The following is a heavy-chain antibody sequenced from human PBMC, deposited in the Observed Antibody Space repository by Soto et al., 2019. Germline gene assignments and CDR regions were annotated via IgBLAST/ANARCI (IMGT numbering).Heavy chain of an antibody. CDR2: IYYSGST. Sequence: QVQLQESGPGLVKPSKTLSLTCTVSGGSISSGDYYWSWIRQHPGKGLEWIGYIYYSGSTYYNPSLKSRVNISVDTSKNQFSLKLSSVTAADTAVYYCARWWSRSRQGFDPWGQGTLVTVSS. V-gene: IGHV4-31*03. CDR1: GGSISSGDYY. J-gene: IGHJ5*02. D-gene: IGHD3-16*01. CDR3: ARWWSRSRQGFDP.